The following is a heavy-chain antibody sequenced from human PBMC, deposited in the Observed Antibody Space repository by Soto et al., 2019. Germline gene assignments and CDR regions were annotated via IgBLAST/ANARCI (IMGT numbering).Heavy chain of an antibody. CDR1: GFTFSSYA. V-gene: IGHV3-23*01. J-gene: IGHJ6*02. CDR3: AKDSITMVRGVMCYAMDV. Sequence: EVQLLESGGGLVQPGGSLRLSCAASGFTFSSYAMSWVRQAPGKGLEWVSAISGSGGSTYYADSVKGRFTISRDNSKNTLYLQMNSLRAEDTAVYYCAKDSITMVRGVMCYAMDVWGQGTTVTVSS. D-gene: IGHD3-10*01. CDR2: ISGSGGST.